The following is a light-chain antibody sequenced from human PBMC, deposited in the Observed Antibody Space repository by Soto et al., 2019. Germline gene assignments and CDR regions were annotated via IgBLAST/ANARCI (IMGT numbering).Light chain of an antibody. CDR2: ASS. Sequence: DIQITQSPSSLFASVGDRVTISCRASQSIARFLNWYQQKPGKAPNLLIYASSTLQSGVPSSFSGSGSGTDFTLTINSLQPDAFATYFCQQSYSTPYTFGQGTKLDIK. CDR3: QQSYSTPYT. CDR1: QSIARF. J-gene: IGKJ2*01. V-gene: IGKV1-39*01.